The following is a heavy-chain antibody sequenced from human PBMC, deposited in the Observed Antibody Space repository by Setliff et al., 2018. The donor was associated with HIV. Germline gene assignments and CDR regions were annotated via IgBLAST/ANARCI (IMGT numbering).Heavy chain of an antibody. CDR3: ARDRGYDNSVLGY. CDR1: GDTFSSYA. Sequence: SVKVSCKASGDTFSSYALSWVRQAPGQGLEWMGGIVPIFGTPNYAQKFKGRLTITADESTSTVYLELSSLRSEDTAVYFCARDRGYDNSVLGYWGQGTLVTVSS. J-gene: IGHJ4*02. D-gene: IGHD3-22*01. V-gene: IGHV1-69*13. CDR2: IVPIFGTP.